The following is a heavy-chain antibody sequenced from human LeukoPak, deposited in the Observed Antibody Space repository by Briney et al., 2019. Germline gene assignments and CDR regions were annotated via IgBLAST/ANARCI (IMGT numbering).Heavy chain of an antibody. CDR3: AKDYYYGSGSYPPAPDY. D-gene: IGHD3-10*01. CDR1: GFTFSSYS. J-gene: IGHJ4*02. Sequence: PGGSLRLSCAASGFTFSSYSMNWVRQAPGKGLEWVSYISSSSSTIYYADSVKGRFTISRDNSKNTLYLQMNSLRAEDTAVYYCAKDYYYGSGSYPPAPDYWGQGTLVTVSS. CDR2: ISSSSSTI. V-gene: IGHV3-48*01.